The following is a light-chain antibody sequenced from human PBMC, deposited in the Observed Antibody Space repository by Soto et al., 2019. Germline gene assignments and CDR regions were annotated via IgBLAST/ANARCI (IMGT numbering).Light chain of an antibody. V-gene: IGLV1-40*01. CDR1: SSNIGAGYD. J-gene: IGLJ1*01. CDR3: QSYDSSLSGYV. CDR2: GNS. Sequence: SALTQPPSVSGSAGQMVTISCTGSSSNIGAGYDVHWYQQLPGTAPKLLIYGNSNRPSGVPDRFSGSKSGTSASLAITGLQAEDEADYYCQSYDSSLSGYVFGTGTKVTVL.